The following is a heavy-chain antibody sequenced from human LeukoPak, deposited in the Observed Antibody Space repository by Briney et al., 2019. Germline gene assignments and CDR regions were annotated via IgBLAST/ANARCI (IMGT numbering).Heavy chain of an antibody. CDR3: ARGSRFGVVERDAFDI. Sequence: GGSLRLSCAVSGFTFSRYSMNWGRQAPGKGLEWVSSISISSNYIYYTDSVKGRFTISRDNAKNPLYLQMNSLRAEDTAVYYCARGSRFGVVERDAFDIWGQGTMVTVSS. CDR2: ISISSNYI. D-gene: IGHD3-3*01. J-gene: IGHJ3*02. V-gene: IGHV3-21*01. CDR1: GFTFSRYS.